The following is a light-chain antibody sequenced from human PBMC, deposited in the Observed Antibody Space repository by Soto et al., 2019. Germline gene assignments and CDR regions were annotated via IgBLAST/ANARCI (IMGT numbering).Light chain of an antibody. Sequence: EIVMAQSPATLSVSPGGRATLSCRASQSVSSSYLAWYQQKPGQAPRLLIYGASSRTTGVPDRFSGSGSGTDFTLTISRLEPEDFAVYYCQHYRSAPFTFGPGTKVDIK. CDR1: QSVSSSY. CDR2: GAS. CDR3: QHYRSAPFT. J-gene: IGKJ3*01. V-gene: IGKV3-20*01.